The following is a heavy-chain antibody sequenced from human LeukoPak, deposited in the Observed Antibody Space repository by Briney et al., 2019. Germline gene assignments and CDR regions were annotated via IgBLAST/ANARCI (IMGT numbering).Heavy chain of an antibody. CDR2: IYSGGST. CDR1: GFTVSSNY. J-gene: IGHJ6*02. CDR3: ARGIAAAHSYYYYYGMDV. D-gene: IGHD6-13*01. V-gene: IGHV3-66*01. Sequence: PGGSLRLSCAASGFTVSSNYMSWVRQAPGKGLEWVSVIYSGGSTYYADSVKGRFTISRDNSKNTLYLQMNSLRAEDTAVYYCARGIAAAHSYYYYYGMDVWGQGTTVTVSS.